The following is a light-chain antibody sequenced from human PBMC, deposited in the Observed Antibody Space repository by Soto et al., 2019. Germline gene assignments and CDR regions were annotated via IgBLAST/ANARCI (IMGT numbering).Light chain of an antibody. CDR1: QSINSW. CDR3: QQYIDYFT. V-gene: IGKV1-5*03. Sequence: DIQMTQSPSTLSASIGDRVTITCRASQSINSWLAWYQQKPGKAPKLLIYKATNLESGVPSRFSGSGSGTEFTLTISSLQPDDYATYYCQQYIDYFTFGGGTTVEIK. CDR2: KAT. J-gene: IGKJ4*01.